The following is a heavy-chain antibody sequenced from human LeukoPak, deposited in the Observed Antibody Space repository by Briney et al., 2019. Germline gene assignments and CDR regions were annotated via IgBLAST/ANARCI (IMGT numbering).Heavy chain of an antibody. Sequence: GGSLRLSCAASGFTFSSYSMNWVRQAPGKGLEWVSYISSSSSTIYYADSVKGRFTISRDNAKNSLYLQMNSLRAEDTTVYYCARRAGDFDYWGQGTLVTVSS. D-gene: IGHD3-10*01. V-gene: IGHV3-48*01. CDR1: GFTFSSYS. CDR3: ARRAGDFDY. J-gene: IGHJ4*02. CDR2: ISSSSSTI.